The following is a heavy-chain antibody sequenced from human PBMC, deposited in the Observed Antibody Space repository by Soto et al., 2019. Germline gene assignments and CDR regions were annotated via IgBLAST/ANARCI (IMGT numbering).Heavy chain of an antibody. CDR1: GFTFSSYG. CDR2: ISGSGGST. Sequence: EVQQLESGGGLVQPGGSLRLSCAASGFTFSSYGMSWVSQAPGKGLEWVSAISGSGGSTYNADSVKGRFTISRDNSKNTLYLQMNSLRAEDTAVYYCAKNEGYSSGWYLDWGQGTLVTVSS. J-gene: IGHJ4*02. D-gene: IGHD6-19*01. CDR3: AKNEGYSSGWYLD. V-gene: IGHV3-23*01.